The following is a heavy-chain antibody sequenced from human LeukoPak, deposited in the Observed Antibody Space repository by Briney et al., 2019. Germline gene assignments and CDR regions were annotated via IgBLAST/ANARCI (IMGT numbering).Heavy chain of an antibody. J-gene: IGHJ4*02. CDR3: ARDELRYFDWLSASSPIDY. D-gene: IGHD3-9*01. Sequence: GGSLRLSCAASGFTFSSYSMNWVRQAPGKGLEWVSSISSSSSYIYYADSVKGRFTISRDNAKNSLYLQMNSLRAEDTAVYYCARDELRYFDWLSASSPIDYWGQGTLVTVSS. CDR1: GFTFSSYS. V-gene: IGHV3-21*01. CDR2: ISSSSSYI.